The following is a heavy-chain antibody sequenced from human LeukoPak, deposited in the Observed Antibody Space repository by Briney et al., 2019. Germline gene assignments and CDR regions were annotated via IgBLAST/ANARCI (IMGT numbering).Heavy chain of an antibody. V-gene: IGHV3-21*01. CDR2: ISLNSASI. Sequence: GGSLRLSCAASGFAFSTFSMNWVRQPPGKGLEWVASISLNSASIYYGDSVKGRFTISRDNAKNSLHLQMDSLRAEDTAVYYCTKHITTDATTPFYYGMDVWSQGTTVTVSS. D-gene: IGHD3-22*01. CDR3: TKHITTDATTPFYYGMDV. J-gene: IGHJ6*02. CDR1: GFAFSTFS.